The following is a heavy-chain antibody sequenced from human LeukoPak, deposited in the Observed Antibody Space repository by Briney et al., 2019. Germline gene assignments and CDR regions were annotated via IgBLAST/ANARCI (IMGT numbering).Heavy chain of an antibody. D-gene: IGHD6-19*01. CDR3: ARVETSSGWFDY. J-gene: IGHJ4*02. CDR2: IYYSGST. V-gene: IGHV4-39*07. Sequence: SPSETLSLACTVSGGSISSSSYYWGWIRQPPGKGLEWIGSIYYSGSTYYNPSLKSRVTISVDTSKNQFSLKLSSVTAADTAVYYCARVETSSGWFDYWGQGTLVTVSS. CDR1: GGSISSSSYY.